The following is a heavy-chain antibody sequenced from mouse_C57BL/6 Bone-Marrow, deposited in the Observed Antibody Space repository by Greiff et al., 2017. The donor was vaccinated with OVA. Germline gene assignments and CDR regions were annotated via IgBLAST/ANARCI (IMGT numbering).Heavy chain of an antibody. Sequence: VQLQQPGAELVRPGSSVKLSCKASGYTFTSYWMHWVKQRPIQGLEWIGNIDPSDSETHYNQKFKDKATLTVDKSSSTAYMQLSSLTSEDYAVYYCARKQTAQATYGAMDYWGQGTSVTVSS. D-gene: IGHD3-2*02. CDR2: IDPSDSET. J-gene: IGHJ4*01. CDR1: GYTFTSYW. V-gene: IGHV1-52*01. CDR3: ARKQTAQATYGAMDY.